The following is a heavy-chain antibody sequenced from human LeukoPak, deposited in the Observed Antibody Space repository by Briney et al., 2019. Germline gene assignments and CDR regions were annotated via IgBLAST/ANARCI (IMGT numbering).Heavy chain of an antibody. V-gene: IGHV3-23*01. Sequence: GGSLRLSCAASGFTFSSYAMSWVRQAPGKGLEWVSAISGSGGSTYYADSVKGRFTISRDNSKNTLYLQMNSLRAEDTAVYYCAKGGVGLGEAFLEWHNYYYYMDVWGKGTTVTVSS. D-gene: IGHD3-3*02. CDR3: AKGGVGLGEAFLEWHNYYYYMDV. CDR1: GFTFSSYA. CDR2: ISGSGGST. J-gene: IGHJ6*03.